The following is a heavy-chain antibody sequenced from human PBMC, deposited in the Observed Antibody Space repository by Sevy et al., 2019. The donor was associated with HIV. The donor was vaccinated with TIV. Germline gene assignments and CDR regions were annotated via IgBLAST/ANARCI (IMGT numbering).Heavy chain of an antibody. J-gene: IGHJ5*02. V-gene: IGHV4-38-2*02. CDR2: IYHSGST. CDR1: GYSISSGYY. CDR3: ARAVQDGDIVVVVAARPNWFDP. Sequence: SETLSLTCTVSGYSISSGYYWGWIRQPPGKGVEWIGSIYHSGSTYYNPSLKSRVTISVDTSKNQFSLKLSSVTAADTAVYYCARAVQDGDIVVVVAARPNWFDPWGQGTLVTVSS. D-gene: IGHD2-15*01.